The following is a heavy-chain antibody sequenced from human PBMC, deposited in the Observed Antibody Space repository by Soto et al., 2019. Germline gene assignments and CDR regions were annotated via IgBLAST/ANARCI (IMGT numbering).Heavy chain of an antibody. Sequence: DVQLLESGGGLVQPAGSLRLSCAASGFTFSSYAMGWVRQGPGKGLEWVAVVSIGGSTHYADSVRGRFTISRDNSKNTLSLQLTSLPAEDTAVYFCAKRRGAGGHFDYWGQGALVTVSS. CDR1: GFTFSSYA. V-gene: IGHV3-23*01. CDR3: AKRRGAGGHFDY. D-gene: IGHD2-15*01. J-gene: IGHJ4*02. CDR2: VSIGGST.